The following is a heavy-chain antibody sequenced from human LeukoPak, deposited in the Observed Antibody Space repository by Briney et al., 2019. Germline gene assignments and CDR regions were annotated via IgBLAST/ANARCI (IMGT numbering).Heavy chain of an antibody. CDR2: ISGSGVAT. CDR3: AKGNYDFWSGYPGPSYFDY. V-gene: IGHV3-23*01. CDR1: GFTFSSYA. J-gene: IGHJ4*02. Sequence: PGGSLRLSCAASGFTFSSYAMSWVRQAPGKGLEWVSAISGSGVATYYADSVKGRFTISRDNSKNTLYLQMNSLRAGDTAVYYCAKGNYDFWSGYPGPSYFDYWGQGTLVTVSS. D-gene: IGHD3-3*01.